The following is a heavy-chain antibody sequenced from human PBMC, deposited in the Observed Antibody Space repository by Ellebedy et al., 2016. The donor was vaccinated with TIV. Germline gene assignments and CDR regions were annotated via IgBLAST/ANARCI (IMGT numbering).Heavy chain of an antibody. V-gene: IGHV3-23*01. CDR3: ARDCDYYGTGGNGLGDALDI. CDR2: VRISNTYT. Sequence: PGGSLRLSCVASGFDFNKYAMNWVRQAAGKGLEWVSGVRISNTYTYYADSVKGRFSISRDNSKSTLYLQMNSLRAEDTATYYCARDCDYYGTGGNGLGDALDIWGQGTMVTVSS. D-gene: IGHD3-10*01. J-gene: IGHJ3*02. CDR1: GFDFNKYA.